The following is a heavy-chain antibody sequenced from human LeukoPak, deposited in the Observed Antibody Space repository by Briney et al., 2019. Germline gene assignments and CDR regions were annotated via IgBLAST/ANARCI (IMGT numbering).Heavy chain of an antibody. CDR1: GFTVSSNY. Sequence: GGSLRLSCAASGFTVSSNYMSWVRQAPGKGLEWVSVIYSGGSTYYADSVKGRFTISRDNSKNTLYLQMNSLKAEDTAVYYCARVIIISVARWFDPWGQGTLVTVSS. CDR3: ARVIIISVARWFDP. D-gene: IGHD3-16*02. J-gene: IGHJ5*02. V-gene: IGHV3-66*01. CDR2: IYSGGST.